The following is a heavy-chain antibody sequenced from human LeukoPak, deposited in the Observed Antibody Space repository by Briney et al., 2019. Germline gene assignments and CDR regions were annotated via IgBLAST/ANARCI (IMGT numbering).Heavy chain of an antibody. D-gene: IGHD3-16*01. V-gene: IGHV3-23*01. J-gene: IGHJ4*02. Sequence: PGGSLRPSCAASGFTFSSYAMSWVRQAPGEGLEWVSAISGSGGSTYYAGSVKGRFTISRDNSNNPLYLQMNSLRAEDTAVYYCAKGYYDYVWGSYYFDYWGQGTLVTVSS. CDR2: ISGSGGST. CDR1: GFTFSSYA. CDR3: AKGYYDYVWGSYYFDY.